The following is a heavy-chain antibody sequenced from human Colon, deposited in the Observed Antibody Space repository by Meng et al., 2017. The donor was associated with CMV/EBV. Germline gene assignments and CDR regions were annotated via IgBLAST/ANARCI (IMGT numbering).Heavy chain of an antibody. CDR2: ISSSGSTI. V-gene: IGHV3-48*03. CDR1: GFTFSSYE. J-gene: IGHJ6*02. D-gene: IGHD3-3*01. CDR3: ARDTTITIFGVRIYYYYGMDV. Sequence: GGSLRLSCAASGFTFSSYEMNWVRQAPGKGLEWVSYISSSGSTIYYADSVKGRFTISRDNAKNSLYLQMNSLRAEDTAVYYCARDTTITIFGVRIYYYYGMDVWGQGTTVTVSS.